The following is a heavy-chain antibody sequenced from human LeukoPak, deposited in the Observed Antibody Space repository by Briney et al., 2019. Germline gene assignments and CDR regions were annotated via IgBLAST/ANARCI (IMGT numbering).Heavy chain of an antibody. CDR3: ARGTASSTSRARGYYYYGMDV. D-gene: IGHD2-2*01. CDR2: IYTSGST. Sequence: SETLSLTCTVSGGSISSYYWRWIRQPAGKGLEWIGRIYTSGSTNYNPSLKSRVTMSVDTSKNQFSLKLSSVTATDTAVYYCARGTASSTSRARGYYYYGMDVWGQGTTVTVSS. J-gene: IGHJ6*02. CDR1: GGSISSYY. V-gene: IGHV4-4*07.